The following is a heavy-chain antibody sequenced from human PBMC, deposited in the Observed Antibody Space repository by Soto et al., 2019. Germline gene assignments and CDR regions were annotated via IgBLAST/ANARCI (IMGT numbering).Heavy chain of an antibody. V-gene: IGHV3-30*18. J-gene: IGHJ4*02. Sequence: QVQLVESGGGVVQPGRSLSLSCAASGFTFSSYGMHWVRQAPGKGLEWVAVISYDGSNKYYADSVKGRFTISRDNSKNTLYLQMNSLRAEDTAVYYCAKEDSSRIPPYFDYWGQGTLVTVSS. CDR3: AKEDSSRIPPYFDY. CDR1: GFTFSSYG. D-gene: IGHD4-4*01. CDR2: ISYDGSNK.